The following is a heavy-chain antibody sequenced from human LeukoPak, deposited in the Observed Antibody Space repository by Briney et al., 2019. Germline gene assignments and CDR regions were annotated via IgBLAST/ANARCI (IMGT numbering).Heavy chain of an antibody. CDR3: ARTNYGILTGYNWFDP. CDR1: GFSLSASGMC. J-gene: IGHJ5*02. D-gene: IGHD3-9*01. V-gene: IGHV2-70*01. CDR2: IDWDDDK. Sequence: SGPTLVNPTQTLTLTCTFSGFSLSASGMCVSWIRQPPGKALEWLALIDWDDDKYYSTSLKTRLTISMDTSKNQVVLTMTNMDPVDTATYYCARTNYGILTGYNWFDPWGQGTLVTVSS.